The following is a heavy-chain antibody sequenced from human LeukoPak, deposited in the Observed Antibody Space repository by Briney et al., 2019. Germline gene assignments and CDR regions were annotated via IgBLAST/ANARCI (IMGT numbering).Heavy chain of an antibody. CDR3: ARALGEGFGEFSSGMDV. V-gene: IGHV1-18*01. D-gene: IGHD3-10*01. J-gene: IGHJ6*02. CDR2: ISAYNGNT. Sequence: ASVKVSCKASGYTFTSYGISWVRQAPGQGLEWMGWISAYNGNTNYAQKLQGRVTMTTDTSTSTAYMELRSLRSDDTAVYYCARALGEGFGEFSSGMDVWGQGTTVTVSS. CDR1: GYTFTSYG.